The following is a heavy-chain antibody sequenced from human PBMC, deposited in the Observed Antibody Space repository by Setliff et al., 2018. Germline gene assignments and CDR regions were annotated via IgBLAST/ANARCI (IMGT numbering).Heavy chain of an antibody. CDR1: GYTLSKYY. V-gene: IGHV1-46*01. Sequence: ASVKVSCKASGYTLSKYYMHWVRQAPGQGLEWMGIINPSGGLTKYAQKFQGRVTMTSDTSTNTAFMQLSSLRSGDTAVYYCVREGVDSRSSTDYRYYMDVWGKGTTVTVSS. J-gene: IGHJ6*03. CDR3: VREGVDSRSSTDYRYYMDV. CDR2: INPSGGLT. D-gene: IGHD3-22*01.